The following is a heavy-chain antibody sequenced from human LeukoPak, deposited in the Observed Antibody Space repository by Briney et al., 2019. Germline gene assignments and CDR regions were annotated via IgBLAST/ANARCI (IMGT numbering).Heavy chain of an antibody. J-gene: IGHJ6*03. V-gene: IGHV4-59*01. D-gene: IGHD3-3*01. CDR3: ARLGYDFWSGYYSPGGYYYYYMDV. CDR2: IYYSGST. Sequence: PSETLSLTCTVSGGSISSYYWSWIRQPPGKGLEWIGYIYYSGSTNYNPSLKSRVTISVDTSKNQFSLKLSSVTAADTAVYYCARLGYDFWSGYYSPGGYYYYYMDVWGKGTTVTVSS. CDR1: GGSISSYY.